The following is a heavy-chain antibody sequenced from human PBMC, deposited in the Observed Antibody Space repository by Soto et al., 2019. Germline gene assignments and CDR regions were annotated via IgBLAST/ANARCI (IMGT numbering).Heavy chain of an antibody. CDR2: ISAYDGKT. CDR3: ARDPHEYWTSYWFDP. V-gene: IGHV1-18*01. CDR1: GYNYNSYC. J-gene: IGHJ5*02. Sequence: ASVKVSCKASGYNYNSYCINWVRQAPGQGLELMGWISAYDGKTTYAEKFQGRVTMTTDASTSTAYMELRSLRSDDTAVYYCARDPHEYWTSYWFDPWGQGTLVTVSS. D-gene: IGHD3-3*01.